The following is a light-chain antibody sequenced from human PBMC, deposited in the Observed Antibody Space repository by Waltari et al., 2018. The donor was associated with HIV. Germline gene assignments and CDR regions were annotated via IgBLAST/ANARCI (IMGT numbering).Light chain of an antibody. CDR1: QDINNY. CDR2: DAT. CDR3: QHYDNFLHT. V-gene: IGKV1-33*01. Sequence: DIQMTQSPSSLSGSVGERVTITCQASQDINNYLNWYQQKAGRAPKLLIYDATNLEIGVPSRFSGSGSGTDFTLTISNLQPEDIATYYCQHYDNFLHTFGQGTELEIK. J-gene: IGKJ2*01.